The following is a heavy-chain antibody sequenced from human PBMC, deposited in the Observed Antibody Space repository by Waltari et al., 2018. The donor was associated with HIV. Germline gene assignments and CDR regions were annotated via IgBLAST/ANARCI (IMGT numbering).Heavy chain of an antibody. V-gene: IGHV3-21*02. CDR2: LKRGSGEH. D-gene: IGHD6-25*01. J-gene: IGHJ4*02. Sequence: EVELREAGGGLVEPGASLTLSCVASGFTFSHYSFNWVRLRPRKGGEGVASLKRGSGEHSYVDPVKGRFTISRDDSVNTLFLHMDKLGAEDTGRYFCVRDDPGYTPIDYWGPGTLVTVSP. CDR3: VRDDPGYTPIDY. CDR1: GFTFSHYS.